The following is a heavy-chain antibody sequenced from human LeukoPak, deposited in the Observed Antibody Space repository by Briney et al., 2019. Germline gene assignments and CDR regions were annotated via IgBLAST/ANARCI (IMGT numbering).Heavy chain of an antibody. CDR2: ISSSSSYI. V-gene: IGHV3-21*01. CDR3: AKLGATRYYYYYYYMDV. CDR1: GFTFSTYS. D-gene: IGHD1-26*01. J-gene: IGHJ6*03. Sequence: GGSLRLSCAASGFTFSTYSMHWVRQAPGKGLEWVSSISSSSSYIYYADSVKGRFTISRDNAKNSLSLQMNSLRAEDTAVYYCAKLGATRYYYYYYYMDVWGKGTTVTISS.